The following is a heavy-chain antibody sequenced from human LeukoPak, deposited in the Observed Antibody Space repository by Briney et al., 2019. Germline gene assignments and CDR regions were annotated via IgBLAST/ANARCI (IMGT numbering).Heavy chain of an antibody. CDR3: ARGCCSVSGLYFEF. CDR1: GFTFSNYF. J-gene: IGHJ4*02. CDR2: INQDGSGT. V-gene: IGHV3-7*03. Sequence: GGSLRLSCAASGFTFSNYFMSWVRQAPGKGLEWVANINQDGSGTSYADSGKGRLTISRDNAKNSLYLQMDSLRVEDTAVYYCARGCCSVSGLYFEFWGQGSLVTVSS. D-gene: IGHD3-9*01.